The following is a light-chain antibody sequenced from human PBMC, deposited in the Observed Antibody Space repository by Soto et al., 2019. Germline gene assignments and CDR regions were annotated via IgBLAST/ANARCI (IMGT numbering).Light chain of an antibody. Sequence: EIVLTQSPGTLSLSPGERATLSCRASQSVSSSDLAWYQQKPGQAPRLLIYGASSMATGIPDRFSGSGSGTDFTLTISRLEPEDFAVYYGPQYGSSPQTIGQGTRLEIK. CDR2: GAS. CDR3: PQYGSSPQT. J-gene: IGKJ5*01. CDR1: QSVSSSD. V-gene: IGKV3-20*01.